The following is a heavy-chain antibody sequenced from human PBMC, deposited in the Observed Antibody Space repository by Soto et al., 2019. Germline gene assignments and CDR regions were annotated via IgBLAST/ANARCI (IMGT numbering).Heavy chain of an antibody. J-gene: IGHJ5*02. CDR1: DGSISSCGYY. D-gene: IGHD2-15*01. CDR3: GSIYCSGGTGYSEWNWFDP. V-gene: IGHV4-39*07. CDR2: INHSGST. Sequence: PSETLSLTCTVSDGSISSCGYYWSWIRQAPGKGLEWIGEINHSGSTNYNPSLKSRVIISVDTSKNQFSLKLSSVTAADTAVYYCGSIYCSGGTGYSEWNWFDPRGQGTLVTVSS.